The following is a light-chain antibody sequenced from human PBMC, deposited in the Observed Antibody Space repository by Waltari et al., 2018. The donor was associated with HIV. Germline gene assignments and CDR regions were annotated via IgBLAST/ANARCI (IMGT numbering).Light chain of an antibody. J-gene: IGKJ5*01. Sequence: DFYMTQSPSSLSASIGDRVNITCRPSQSIRYFLNWYQQKPGEAPKLLIERASDVQRGVPSRFSGSGTGTDLTLIIDGLQAEDFGKYFCQQSFGTPPMFGRGTRL. V-gene: IGKV1-39*01. CDR1: QSIRYF. CDR3: QQSFGTPPM. CDR2: RAS.